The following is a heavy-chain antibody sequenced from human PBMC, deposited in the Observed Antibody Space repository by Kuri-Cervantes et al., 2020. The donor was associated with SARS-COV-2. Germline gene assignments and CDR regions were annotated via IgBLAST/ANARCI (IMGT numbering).Heavy chain of an antibody. CDR3: ARARLGGAFDI. CDR2: INPNSGGT. D-gene: IGHD7-27*01. V-gene: IGHV1-2*04. Sequence: ASVKVSCRTSGYTFTGYYMHWVRQAPGQGLEWMGWINPNSGGTNYAQKFQGWVTMTRDTSISTAYMELSRLRSDDTAVYYCARARLGGAFDIWGQGTMVTVSS. J-gene: IGHJ3*02. CDR1: GYTFTGYY.